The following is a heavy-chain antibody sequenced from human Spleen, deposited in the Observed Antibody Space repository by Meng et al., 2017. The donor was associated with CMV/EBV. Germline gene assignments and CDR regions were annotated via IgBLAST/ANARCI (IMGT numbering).Heavy chain of an antibody. CDR2: IYTSGST. Sequence: VRLQEAGPGPLKPSETLSPTCTVSGGSISSYYWSWIRQPAGKGLEWIGRIYTSGSTNYNPSLKSRVTMSVDTSKNQFSLKLSSVTAADTAVYYCARGSSIWFGELYNAFDIWGQGTMVTVSS. D-gene: IGHD3-10*01. CDR3: ARGSSIWFGELYNAFDI. CDR1: GGSISSYY. J-gene: IGHJ3*02. V-gene: IGHV4-4*07.